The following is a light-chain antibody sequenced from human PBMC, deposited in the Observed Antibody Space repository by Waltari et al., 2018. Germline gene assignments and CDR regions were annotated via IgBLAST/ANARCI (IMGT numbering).Light chain of an antibody. CDR3: QQYGSSPRT. J-gene: IGKJ2*01. CDR2: GAS. Sequence: EIVLTQSPGTLSLSPGERAPLSCRASQSVSSSYLAWYQQKPGQAPRLLIYGASSRATGIPDRFSGSGSGTDFTLTISRLEAEDFAVYYCQQYGSSPRTFGQGTKLEIK. CDR1: QSVSSSY. V-gene: IGKV3-20*01.